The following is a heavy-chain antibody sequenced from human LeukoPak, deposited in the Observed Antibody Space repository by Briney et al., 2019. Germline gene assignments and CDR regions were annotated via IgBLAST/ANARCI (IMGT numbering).Heavy chain of an antibody. D-gene: IGHD2-2*01. CDR2: IYTSGST. J-gene: IGHJ6*01. CDR1: GRSISSYY. V-gene: IGHV4-4*07. CDR3: GRDVSSCRRTSCPLYV. Sequence: SETLSLTCTVSGRSISSYYLSWVRQPAGKGLEWIARIYTSGSTNYHPSFKTGVTTSVDTSKNHLFFKLTSVPAAEPARDYCGRDVSSCRRTSCPLYVWGKGTTVTVSS.